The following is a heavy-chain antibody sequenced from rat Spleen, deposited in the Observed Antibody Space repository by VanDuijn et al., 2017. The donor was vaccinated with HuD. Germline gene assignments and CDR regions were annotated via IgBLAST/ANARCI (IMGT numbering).Heavy chain of an antibody. Sequence: EVQLVESGGGLVQPGRSLKLSCVASGFTFNNYWMTWVRQAPTKGLEWIASISPSGSITHYRDSVRGRFTISRDNAKSTLYLQMDSLRSEDTATYYCARHTSVYQGYWYFDFWGPGTMVTVSS. CDR1: GFTFNNYW. CDR3: ARHTSVYQGYWYFDF. J-gene: IGHJ1*01. D-gene: IGHD1-2*01. CDR2: ISPSGSIT. V-gene: IGHV5-25*01.